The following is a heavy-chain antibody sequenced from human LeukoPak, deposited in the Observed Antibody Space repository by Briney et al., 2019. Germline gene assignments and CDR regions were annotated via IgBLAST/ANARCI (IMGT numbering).Heavy chain of an antibody. D-gene: IGHD3-22*01. CDR3: ARGGEANYYDTSGYYLYYY. CDR2: IIPIFGTT. Sequence: SVKVSCKASGGTFSNYAVSWVRQAPGQGLEWMGRIIPIFGTTNYAQKFQGRVTITTDESTSTAYMELSSLRSEDTGVYYCARGGEANYYDTSGYYLYYYWGQGTLVTVSS. CDR1: GGTFSNYA. V-gene: IGHV1-69*05. J-gene: IGHJ4*02.